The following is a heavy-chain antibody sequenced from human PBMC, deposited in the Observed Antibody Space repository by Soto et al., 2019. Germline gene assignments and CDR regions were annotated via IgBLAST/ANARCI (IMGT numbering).Heavy chain of an antibody. CDR1: EFTFSSYA. Sequence: GGSLRLSCAASEFTFSSYAMSWVRQAPGKGLEWVSGIDKSAESAFYADSVKGRFTISGDNSKNTLYLQMNSLRVEDTAVYYCAKAGGVIDDTTVYRQLAYWGQGTLVTVSS. CDR2: IDKSAESA. J-gene: IGHJ4*02. V-gene: IGHV3-23*01. CDR3: AKAGGVIDDTTVYRQLAY. D-gene: IGHD2-8*02.